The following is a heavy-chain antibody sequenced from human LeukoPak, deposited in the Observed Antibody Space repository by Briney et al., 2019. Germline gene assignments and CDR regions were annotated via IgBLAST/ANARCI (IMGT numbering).Heavy chain of an antibody. CDR3: ARDRLHYGGYEKTFDY. CDR2: ISYSSSTI. CDR1: GFTFSSYS. J-gene: IGHJ4*02. D-gene: IGHD4-23*01. Sequence: PGGSLRLSCAASGFTFSSYSMNWARQAPGKGLEWVSYISYSSSTIYYADSVKGRFTISRDNGKNSLYLQMNSLRAEDTAVYYCARDRLHYGGYEKTFDYWGQGTLVTVSS. V-gene: IGHV3-48*01.